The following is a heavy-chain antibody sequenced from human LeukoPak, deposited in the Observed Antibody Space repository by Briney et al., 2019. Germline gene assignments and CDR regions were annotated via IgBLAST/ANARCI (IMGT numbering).Heavy chain of an antibody. CDR3: ARVFGGYYYDSSGYGYNWFDP. V-gene: IGHV5-51*01. J-gene: IGHJ5*02. Sequence: GESLKISCKGSGYIFTSYWIGWVRQMPGKGLEWMGIIYPGDSDTRYSPSFQGQVTISADKSISTAYLQWSSLKASDTAMYYCARVFGGYYYDSSGYGYNWFDPWGQGTLVTVSS. CDR2: IYPGDSDT. D-gene: IGHD3-22*01. CDR1: GYIFTSYW.